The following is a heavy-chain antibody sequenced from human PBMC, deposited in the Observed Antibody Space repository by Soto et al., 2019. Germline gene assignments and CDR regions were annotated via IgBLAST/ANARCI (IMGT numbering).Heavy chain of an antibody. D-gene: IGHD3-10*01. V-gene: IGHV3-7*01. CDR3: ARDLYYGSGSYQTLDY. Sequence: GGSLRLSCAASGFTFSSYWMSWVRQAPGKGLEWVANIKQDGSEKYYVDSVKGRFTISRDNAKNSLYLQMNSLRAEDTAVYYCARDLYYGSGSYQTLDYWGQGTLVTVSS. CDR1: GFTFSSYW. J-gene: IGHJ4*02. CDR2: IKQDGSEK.